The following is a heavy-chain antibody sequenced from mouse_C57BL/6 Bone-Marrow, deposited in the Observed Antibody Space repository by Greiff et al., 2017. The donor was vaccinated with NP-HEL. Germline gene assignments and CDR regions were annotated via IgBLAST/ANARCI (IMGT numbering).Heavy chain of an antibody. Sequence: EVKLMESGGGLVQPGGSLSLSCAASGFTFPDYYMSWVRQPPGKALEWLVFIRNKANGYTTEYSASVKGRFTISRDNSQSILYLQMNALRAEDSATYYCARSIYYDYADDPFYAMGYWGQGTSVTVSS. J-gene: IGHJ4*01. D-gene: IGHD2-4*01. V-gene: IGHV7-3*01. CDR1: GFTFPDYY. CDR3: ARSIYYDYADDPFYAMGY. CDR2: IRNKANGYTT.